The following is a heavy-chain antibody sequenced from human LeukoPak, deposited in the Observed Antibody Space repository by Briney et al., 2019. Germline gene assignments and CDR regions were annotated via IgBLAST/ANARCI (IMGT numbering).Heavy chain of an antibody. D-gene: IGHD2-8*01. J-gene: IGHJ3*01. CDR3: ARHEWXXXAFDX. Sequence: SETLSLTCAVSGYFISSGYSWGWIRQSPGKGLEWIGSIYHSGSTYYNPSLKSGVTISVDTSKNQFSLNLRSVTAADTAVYYCARHEWXXXAFDXXGQGXMVT. CDR2: IYHSGST. V-gene: IGHV4-38-2*01. CDR1: GYFISSGYS.